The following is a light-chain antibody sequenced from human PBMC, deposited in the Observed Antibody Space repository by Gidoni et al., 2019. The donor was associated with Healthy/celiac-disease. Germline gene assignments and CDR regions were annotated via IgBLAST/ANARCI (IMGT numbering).Light chain of an antibody. CDR3: QQYYSTPTWX. J-gene: IGKJ1*01. V-gene: IGKV4-1*01. CDR2: WAS. CDR1: QSVLYSSNNKNY. Sequence: DIVMTQSPDSLAVSLGERATINCKSSQSVLYSSNNKNYLAWYQQKPGQPPKLLIYWASTRESGVPDRFSGSGSGTDFTLTISSLQAEDVAVYYCQQYYSTPTWXVXQGTKVEIK.